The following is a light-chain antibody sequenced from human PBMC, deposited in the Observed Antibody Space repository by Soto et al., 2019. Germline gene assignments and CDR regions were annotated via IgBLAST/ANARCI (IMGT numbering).Light chain of an antibody. CDR1: QTISNY. CDR2: AAS. CDR3: HQSYSSLWT. Sequence: DIQLTQSPSSLSASVGDRVTITCRASQTISNYLNWYQQRPGKAPRLLIYAASTLQSGVPSRFSGSGSGTDFTLTISRPQPEDSATYFCHQSYSSLWTFGQGTKLEIK. V-gene: IGKV1-39*01. J-gene: IGKJ1*01.